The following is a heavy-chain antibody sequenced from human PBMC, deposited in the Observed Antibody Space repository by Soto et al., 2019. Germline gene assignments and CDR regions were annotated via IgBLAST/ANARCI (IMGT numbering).Heavy chain of an antibody. CDR1: GFIFTDWF. V-gene: IGHV1-46*01. J-gene: IGHJ4*02. CDR3: AKEGAIPGEVDS. CDR2: INTSGGNS. Sequence: HLAQSGPEVKMPGASVKISCKASGFIFTDWFMHWVRQAPGQGPEWMGIINTSGGNSIYSQKFQDRVTMTRVTSTSTLYVELSSLTSADTAVYYCAKEGAIPGEVDSWGQGPLVIVSS. D-gene: IGHD3-10*01.